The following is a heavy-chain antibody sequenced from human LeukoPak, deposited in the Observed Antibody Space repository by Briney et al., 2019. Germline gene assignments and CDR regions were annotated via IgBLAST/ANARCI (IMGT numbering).Heavy chain of an antibody. V-gene: IGHV4-4*07. D-gene: IGHD2-15*01. CDR3: ARDTRPGYYYMDV. CDR2: IYTSGST. Sequence: SETLSLTCTVSGGSISSYYWSWIRQPAGKGVEWIGRIYTSGSTNYNPSLKSRATMSVDTSKNQFSLKLSSVTAADTAVYYCARDTRPGYYYMDVWGKGTTVTVSS. J-gene: IGHJ6*03. CDR1: GGSISSYY.